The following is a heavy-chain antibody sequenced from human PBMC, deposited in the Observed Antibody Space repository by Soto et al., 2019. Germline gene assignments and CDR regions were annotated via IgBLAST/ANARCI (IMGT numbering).Heavy chain of an antibody. CDR2: IWRDGNSQ. J-gene: IGHJ6*02. CDR1: GFSFSSYN. V-gene: IGHV3-33*01. CDR3: ATDSWGPEV. D-gene: IGHD7-27*01. Sequence: QVQLVESGGGVVQPGRSLRLSWAASGFSFSSYNMHWVRQAQGKGLEWVTFIWRDGNSQSHADSVKGRFTVSRDNSKNTLYLQMDSLRGEDTAVYYCATDSWGPEVWAQGTSVTVSS.